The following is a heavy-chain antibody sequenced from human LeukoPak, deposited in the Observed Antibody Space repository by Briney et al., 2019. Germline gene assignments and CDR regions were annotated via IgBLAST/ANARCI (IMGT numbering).Heavy chain of an antibody. CDR1: GFTFSSYS. J-gene: IGHJ4*02. V-gene: IGHV3-21*01. CDR3: ARGNDYVWGSYRSIPLHFDY. D-gene: IGHD3-16*02. CDR2: ISSSSSYI. Sequence: PGGSLRLSRAASGFTFSSYSMNWVRQAPGKGLEWVSSISSSSSYIYYADSVKGRFTISRDNAKNSLYLQMNSLRAEDTAVYYCARGNDYVWGSYRSIPLHFDYWGQGTLVTVSS.